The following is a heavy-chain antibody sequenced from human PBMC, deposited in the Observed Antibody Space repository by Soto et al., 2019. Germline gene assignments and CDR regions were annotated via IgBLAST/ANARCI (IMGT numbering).Heavy chain of an antibody. J-gene: IGHJ4*02. CDR1: GYSFTSNW. CDR3: ARQDGSALYYFDY. CDR2: IYPGDSDT. Sequence: PGESLKISCKGSGYSFTSNWIAWVRQMPGKGLEWMGIIYPGDSDTRYSPSFQGQVSISADKSISTAYLQWSSLKASDTAMYYCARQDGSALYYFDYWGQGTLVTVSS. D-gene: IGHD6-19*01. V-gene: IGHV5-51*01.